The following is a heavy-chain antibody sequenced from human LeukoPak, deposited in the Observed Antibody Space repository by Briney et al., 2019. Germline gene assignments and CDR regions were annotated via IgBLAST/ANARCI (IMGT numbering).Heavy chain of an antibody. Sequence: GGSLRLSCAASGFTVSSNYMSWVRQAPGKGLEWVSVIYSGGSTYYADSVKGRFTISRDNSKNTLYLQMNSLRAEDTAVYYCARHPIFYTVTPLDYWGQGTLVTVSS. V-gene: IGHV3-66*04. CDR3: ARHPIFYTVTPLDY. D-gene: IGHD4-17*01. CDR2: IYSGGST. J-gene: IGHJ4*02. CDR1: GFTVSSNY.